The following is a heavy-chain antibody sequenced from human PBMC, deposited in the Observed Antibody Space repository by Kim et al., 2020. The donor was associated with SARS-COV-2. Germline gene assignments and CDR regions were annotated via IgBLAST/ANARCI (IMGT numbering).Heavy chain of an antibody. J-gene: IGHJ4*02. D-gene: IGHD3-10*01. CDR1: GLTFNTYA. Sequence: GGSLRLSCVVSGLTFNTYAMTWVRQAPGKGLEWDAGIYESNGDTYYTDSVKGRFTISWDKSKSTLYLQMNSLRVEDTAVYYCGRDPRGPDYWGQGALVIVSS. V-gene: IGHV3-23*01. CDR2: IYESNGDT. CDR3: GRDPRGPDY.